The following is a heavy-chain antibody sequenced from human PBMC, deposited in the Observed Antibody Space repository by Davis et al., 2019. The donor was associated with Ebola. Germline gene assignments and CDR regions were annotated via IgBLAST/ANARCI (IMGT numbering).Heavy chain of an antibody. V-gene: IGHV1-2*06. D-gene: IGHD3-10*01. CDR3: ATLWFGELLGMDV. J-gene: IGHJ6*04. CDR1: GYTFTGYY. Sequence: ASVTVSCQASGYTFTGYYMHWVRQAPGQGLEWMGRINPNSGGTNYAQKFQGRVTMTRDTSISTAYMELSRLRSDDTAVYYCATLWFGELLGMDVWGKGTTVTVSS. CDR2: INPNSGGT.